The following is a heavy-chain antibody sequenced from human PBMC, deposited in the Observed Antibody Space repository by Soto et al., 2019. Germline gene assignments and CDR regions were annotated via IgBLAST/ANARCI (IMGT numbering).Heavy chain of an antibody. V-gene: IGHV3-9*01. J-gene: IGHJ4*02. CDR1: GFTFDDYA. CDR2: ISWNSGSI. CDR3: AKDRGHYILTGYYDY. D-gene: IGHD3-9*01. Sequence: GGSLRLSCAASGFTFDDYAMHWVRQAPGKGLEWVSGISWNSGSIGYADSVKGRFTISRDNAKNSLYLRMNSLRAEDTALYCCAKDRGHYILTGYYDYWGQGTLVTVSS.